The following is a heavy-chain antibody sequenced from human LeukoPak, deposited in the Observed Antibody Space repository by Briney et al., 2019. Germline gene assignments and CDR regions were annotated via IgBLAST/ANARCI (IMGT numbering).Heavy chain of an antibody. Sequence: SETLSLTCTVSGGSISSSSYYWGWIRQPPGKGLEWIGSIYYSGSTYYNPSLKSRVTISVDTSKNQFSLKLSSVTAADTAVYHCAREGYCSGGSCYSWAYFDYWGQGTLVTVSS. J-gene: IGHJ4*02. CDR3: AREGYCSGGSCYSWAYFDY. CDR1: GGSISSSSYY. D-gene: IGHD2-15*01. V-gene: IGHV4-39*01. CDR2: IYYSGST.